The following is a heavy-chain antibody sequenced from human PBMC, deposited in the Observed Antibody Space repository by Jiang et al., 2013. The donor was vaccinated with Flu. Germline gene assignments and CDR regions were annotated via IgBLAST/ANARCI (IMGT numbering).Heavy chain of an antibody. CDR3: ARDLNSGPSWYFDL. CDR2: IYSGGST. V-gene: IGHV3-53*01. D-gene: IGHD6-19*01. CDR1: GFTVSSNY. J-gene: IGHJ2*01. Sequence: QLLESGGGLIQPGGSLRLSCAASGFTVSSNYMSWVRQAPGKGLEWVSVIYSGGSTYYADSVKGRFTISRDNSKNTLYLQMNSLRAEDTAVYYCARDLNSGPSWYFDLWGRGTLVTVSS.